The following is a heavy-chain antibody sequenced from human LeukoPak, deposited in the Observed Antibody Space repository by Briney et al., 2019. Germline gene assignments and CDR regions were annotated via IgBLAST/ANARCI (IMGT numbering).Heavy chain of an antibody. J-gene: IGHJ3*02. V-gene: IGHV3-21*01. D-gene: IGHD3-22*01. CDR2: ISSSSSYI. CDR1: GFTFSSYS. CDR3: ARGYYYDSSAPGTAPAFDI. Sequence: GGSLRLSCAASGFTFSSYSMNWVRQAPGKGLEWVSSISSSSSYIYYADSVKGRFTISRDNAKNSLYLQMNSLRAEDTAVYYCARGYYYDSSAPGTAPAFDIWGQGTMVTVSS.